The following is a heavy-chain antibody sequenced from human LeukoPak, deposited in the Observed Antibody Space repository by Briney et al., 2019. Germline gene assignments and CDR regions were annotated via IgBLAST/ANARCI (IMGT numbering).Heavy chain of an antibody. CDR3: ARRNHYDSKEIDY. J-gene: IGHJ4*02. CDR1: GYTFTGYY. D-gene: IGHD3-22*01. CDR2: INPNSGGT. V-gene: IGHV1-2*02. Sequence: ASVKVSCKASGYTFTGYYMHWVRQAPGQGLEWMGWINPNSGGTNYAQKFQGRVTMTRDTSISTAYMELSRLRPEDTAVYYCARRNHYDSKEIDYWGQGILVTVSS.